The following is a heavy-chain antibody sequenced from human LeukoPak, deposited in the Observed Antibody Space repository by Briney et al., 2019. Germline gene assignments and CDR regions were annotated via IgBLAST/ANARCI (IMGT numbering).Heavy chain of an antibody. J-gene: IGHJ4*02. Sequence: GGSLRLSRAASGFTFSTYAMSWVRQAPGKGLEWVSGITYNSGSIDYTDSVKGRFTISRDNAKNSLYLQMNSLRPEDTALYYCVKDKDIVVVPAAATYYFDYWGQGTLVTVSS. CDR1: GFTFSTYA. CDR2: ITYNSGSI. V-gene: IGHV3-9*01. CDR3: VKDKDIVVVPAAATYYFDY. D-gene: IGHD2-2*01.